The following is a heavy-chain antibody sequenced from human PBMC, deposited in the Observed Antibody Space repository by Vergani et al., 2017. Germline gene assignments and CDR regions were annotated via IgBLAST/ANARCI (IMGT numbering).Heavy chain of an antibody. CDR1: GATFRSNT. CDR2: IIPVLGKT. CDR3: TKGSRGYTGYFFDY. V-gene: IGHV1-69*02. J-gene: IGHJ4*02. D-gene: IGHD5-12*01. Sequence: QVQLVQSGAEVKKPGSSVKVSCKASGATFRSNTISWVRQVPGQGLEWMGRIIPVLGKTKYAQDFQGRLTITADTSTSTAYMELTSLRSQDTAVYYCTKGSRGYTGYFFDYWGQGTLATVSS.